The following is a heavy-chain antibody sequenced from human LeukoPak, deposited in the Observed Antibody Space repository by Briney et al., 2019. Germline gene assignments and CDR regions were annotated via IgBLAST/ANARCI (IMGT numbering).Heavy chain of an antibody. CDR1: GGSISSYS. J-gene: IGHJ4*02. D-gene: IGHD3-16*01. CDR2: IYHSGST. CDR3: ARQLPPGEYYFDY. V-gene: IGHV4-30-2*01. Sequence: SETLSLTCTVSGGSISSYSWSWIRQPPGKGLEWIGYIYHSGSTYYNPSLKSRVTISVDRSKNQFSLKLSSVTAADTAVYYCARQLPPGEYYFDYWGQGTLVTVSS.